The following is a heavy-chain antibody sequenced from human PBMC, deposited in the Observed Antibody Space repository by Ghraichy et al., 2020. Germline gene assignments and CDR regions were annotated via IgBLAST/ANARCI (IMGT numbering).Heavy chain of an antibody. CDR3: AKDMSALYCSGTSCYGNFFDS. Sequence: GGSLRLSCAASGFTFDDYAMHWVRQVPGKGLEWVSGLSWNSANIGYADSVKGRFTISRDNAKNSLYLQMNSLRAEDTAFYYCAKDMSALYCSGTSCYGNFFDSWGRGALVTVSS. V-gene: IGHV3-9*01. CDR2: LSWNSANI. CDR1: GFTFDDYA. J-gene: IGHJ4*02. D-gene: IGHD2-15*01.